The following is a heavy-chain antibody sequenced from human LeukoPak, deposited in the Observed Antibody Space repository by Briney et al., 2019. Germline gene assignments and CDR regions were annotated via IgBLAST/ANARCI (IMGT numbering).Heavy chain of an antibody. D-gene: IGHD2-2*01. J-gene: IGHJ5*02. V-gene: IGHV1-2*02. Sequence: ASVKVSCKASGHTFTGYYMHWVRQAPGQGLEWMGWINPNSGGTNYAQKFQGRVTMTRDTSISTAYMELSRLRSDDTAVYYCARERPTTPKSSSTSPNWFDPWGQGTLVTVSS. CDR1: GHTFTGYY. CDR2: INPNSGGT. CDR3: ARERPTTPKSSSTSPNWFDP.